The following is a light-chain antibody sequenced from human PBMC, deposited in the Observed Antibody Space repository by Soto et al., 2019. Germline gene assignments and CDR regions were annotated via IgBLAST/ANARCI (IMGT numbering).Light chain of an antibody. CDR3: QKYSSSPLN. CDR1: QSISSR. Sequence: TQSPSTLSSSVGDRVTITCRASQSISSRLAWYQQKPGQAPRLLIHSASSRATGIPDRFSGSGSGTDFTLTISRLEPEDFAVYYCQKYSSSPLNFGGGTKVDIK. J-gene: IGKJ4*01. V-gene: IGKV3-20*01. CDR2: SAS.